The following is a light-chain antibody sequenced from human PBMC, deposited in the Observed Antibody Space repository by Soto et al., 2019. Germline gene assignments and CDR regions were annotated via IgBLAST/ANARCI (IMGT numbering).Light chain of an antibody. CDR1: QDITNY. J-gene: IGKJ4*01. Sequence: DIQMTQSLSSLSASVGDRVTITCQASQDITNYLNWYQQKPGKAPQLLIYDASNVETGVPSRFSGSGSVTDFTFTISSLQPEDIATYYCQQYDYLPLTFGGGTKVEIE. V-gene: IGKV1-33*01. CDR3: QQYDYLPLT. CDR2: DAS.